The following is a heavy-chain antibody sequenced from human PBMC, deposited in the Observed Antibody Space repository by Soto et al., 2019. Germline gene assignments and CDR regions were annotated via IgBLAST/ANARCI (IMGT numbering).Heavy chain of an antibody. CDR2: INHSGST. D-gene: IGHD6-13*01. J-gene: IGHJ4*02. Sequence: QVQLQQWGAGLLKPSETLSLTCAVYGGSFSGNYWSWIRRPPGKGREWIGEINHSGSTNYNPSLKSRVTIFVDTSTNQFSLKLSSVTAADTAVYYCARPTIAATVSAFDNWGQGTLVTVSS. CDR3: ARPTIAATVSAFDN. V-gene: IGHV4-34*01. CDR1: GGSFSGNY.